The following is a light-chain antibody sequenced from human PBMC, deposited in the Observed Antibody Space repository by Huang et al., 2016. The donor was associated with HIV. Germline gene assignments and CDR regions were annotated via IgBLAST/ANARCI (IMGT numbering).Light chain of an antibody. CDR2: ASS. Sequence: DIKMTQSPSSVSASIGDRVSFTCRASQDVNKWLAWYQQKPGVAPKLLVYASSTLQSGAPSRFRGSGSGTHFTLTISNLQAEDFATYFCQQSVTFPLTFGGGTKVELK. J-gene: IGKJ4*02. CDR1: QDVNKW. V-gene: IGKV1-12*01. CDR3: QQSVTFPLT.